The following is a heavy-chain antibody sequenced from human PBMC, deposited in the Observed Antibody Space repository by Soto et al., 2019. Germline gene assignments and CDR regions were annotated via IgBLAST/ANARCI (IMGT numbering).Heavy chain of an antibody. Sequence: ASVKVSCKASGYTFTSYAMNWVRQAPGQGLEWMGWINTNTGNPTYAQGFTGRFVFSLDTSVSTAYLQICSLKAEDTAVYYCARDGKRWLPDSYSDLRGRGTLVTVSS. D-gene: IGHD5-12*01. J-gene: IGHJ2*01. CDR3: ARDGKRWLPDSYSDL. CDR2: INTNTGNP. CDR1: GYTFTSYA. V-gene: IGHV7-4-1*01.